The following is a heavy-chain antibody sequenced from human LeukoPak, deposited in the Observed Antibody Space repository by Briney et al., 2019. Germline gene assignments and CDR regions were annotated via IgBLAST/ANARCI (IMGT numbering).Heavy chain of an antibody. CDR3: ATDTLLLSSGHTPLPRN. Sequence: ASVKVSCKVSGYTLTELSMHWVRQAPGKGLEWMGGFDPEDGETIYAQKFQGRVTMTEDTSTDTAYMELSSLRSEDTAVYYCATDTLLLSSGHTPLPRNWGQGTLVTVSS. CDR2: FDPEDGET. CDR1: GYTLTELS. V-gene: IGHV1-24*01. D-gene: IGHD3-22*01. J-gene: IGHJ4*02.